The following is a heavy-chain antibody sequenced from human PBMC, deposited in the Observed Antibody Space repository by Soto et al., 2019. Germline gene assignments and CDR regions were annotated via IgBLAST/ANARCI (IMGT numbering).Heavy chain of an antibody. V-gene: IGHV4-4*07. CDR1: GGSISSHY. CDR2: IYLSGNT. Sequence: NPSETLSLTCTVSGGSISSHYWSWIRQPAGKGLEWIGRIYLSGNTKINPSLKNRVTVSVDASKNQFSLNLKSVTAADTAVYYCAKELKPYNSGWYFALSGGQGTLVTVSS. CDR3: AKELKPYNSGWYFALS. J-gene: IGHJ4*02. D-gene: IGHD6-19*01.